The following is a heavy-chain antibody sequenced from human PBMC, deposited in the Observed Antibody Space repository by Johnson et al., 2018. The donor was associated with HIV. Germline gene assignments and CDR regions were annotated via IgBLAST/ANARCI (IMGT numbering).Heavy chain of an antibody. CDR1: GFTFSSYA. J-gene: IGHJ3*02. CDR3: TRDGDNGAVDI. Sequence: EVQLVESGGGVVQPGRSLRLSCAASGFTFSSYAMHWVRQAPGKGLEWVSGIYWNGGTTGYADSVKGRFTISRDNAKNSLYLQMNFLRAEDTAMYYCTRDGDNGAVDIWGQGTMVSVSS. D-gene: IGHD4-17*01. V-gene: IGHV3-20*04. CDR2: IYWNGGTT.